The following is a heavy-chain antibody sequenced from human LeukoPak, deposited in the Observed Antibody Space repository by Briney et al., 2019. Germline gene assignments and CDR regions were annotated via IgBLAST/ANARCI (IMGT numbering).Heavy chain of an antibody. Sequence: TGGSLRLSCATSGFAFSSYTMGWVRQAPGKGLEWVSAISGSGGSTYYADSVKGRFTISRDNSKNTLYLQMNSLRAEDTAVYYCAKDLEGSGSYYFDYWGQGTLVTVSS. D-gene: IGHD3-10*01. V-gene: IGHV3-23*01. J-gene: IGHJ4*02. CDR2: ISGSGGST. CDR3: AKDLEGSGSYYFDY. CDR1: GFAFSSYT.